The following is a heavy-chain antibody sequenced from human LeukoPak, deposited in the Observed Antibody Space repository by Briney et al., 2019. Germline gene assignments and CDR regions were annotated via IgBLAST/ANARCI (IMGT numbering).Heavy chain of an antibody. Sequence: SETLSLTCAVYGGSFSGYYWSWIRQPPGKGLEWIGEINHSGSTNYNPSLKSRVTISVDTSKNQFSLKLSSVTAADTAVYYCARAGSYYDSSCYYYSRSKFDYWGQGTLVTVSS. J-gene: IGHJ4*02. V-gene: IGHV4-34*01. CDR1: GGSFSGYY. D-gene: IGHD3-22*01. CDR3: ARAGSYYDSSCYYYSRSKFDY. CDR2: INHSGST.